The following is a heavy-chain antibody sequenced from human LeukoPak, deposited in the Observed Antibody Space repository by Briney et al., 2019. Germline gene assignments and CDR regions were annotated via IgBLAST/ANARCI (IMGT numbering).Heavy chain of an antibody. V-gene: IGHV3-30*18. D-gene: IGHD7-27*01. CDR1: GFTFSSYG. CDR2: ISYDGSNK. J-gene: IGHJ6*02. Sequence: PGGSLRLSCAASGFTFSSYGMHWVRQAPGKGLEWVAVISYDGSNKYYADSVKGRFTISRDNSKNTLYLQMNSLRAEDTAVYYCAKELNGGRYYYYGMDVWGQGTTVTVSS. CDR3: AKELNGGRYYYYGMDV.